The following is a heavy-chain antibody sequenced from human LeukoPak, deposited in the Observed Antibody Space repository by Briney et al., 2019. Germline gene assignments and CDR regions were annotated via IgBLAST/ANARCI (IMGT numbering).Heavy chain of an antibody. CDR1: GYTFTGYY. CDR2: INPNSGGT. CDR3: ARDQSSVVVTGNDAFDI. Sequence: GASVKVSCKASGYTFTGYYMHWVRQAPGQGLEWMGWINPNSGGTNYAQKFQGRVTMTRNTSISTAYMELSSLRSEDTAVYYCARDQSSVVVTGNDAFDIWGQGTMVTVSS. J-gene: IGHJ3*02. V-gene: IGHV1-2*02. D-gene: IGHD2-21*02.